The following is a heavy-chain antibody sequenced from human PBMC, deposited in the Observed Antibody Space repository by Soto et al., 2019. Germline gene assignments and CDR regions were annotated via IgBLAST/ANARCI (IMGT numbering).Heavy chain of an antibody. CDR2: IYYSGST. V-gene: IGHV4-39*01. Sequence: QLQLQESGPGLVKPSETLSLTCTVSGGSISSSSYYWGWIRQPPGKGLEWIGSIYYSGSTYYNPSLKSRVTISVDTSKNQFSLKLSSVTAADTAVYYCATPNMYYYDSSGYYSDYYYGMDVWGQGTTVTVSS. J-gene: IGHJ6*02. D-gene: IGHD3-22*01. CDR1: GGSISSSSYY. CDR3: ATPNMYYYDSSGYYSDYYYGMDV.